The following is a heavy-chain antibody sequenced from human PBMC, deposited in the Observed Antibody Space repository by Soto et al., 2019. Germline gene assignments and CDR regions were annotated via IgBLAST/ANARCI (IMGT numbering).Heavy chain of an antibody. V-gene: IGHV4-30-2*01. D-gene: IGHD3-10*01. J-gene: IGHJ4*02. CDR2: IYHSGST. Sequence: QLQLQESGSGLVKPSQTLSLTCAVSGGSISSGGYSWSWIRQPPGKGLEWIGYIYHSGSTYYNPSLEGRVALSVDRSKNQFSLELSSVTAADTAVYYCASSTGSTDSGYFDYWGQGTLVTVSS. CDR3: ASSTGSTDSGYFDY. CDR1: GGSISSGGYS.